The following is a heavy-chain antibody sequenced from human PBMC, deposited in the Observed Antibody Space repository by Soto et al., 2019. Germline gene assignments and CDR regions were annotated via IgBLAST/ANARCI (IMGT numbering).Heavy chain of an antibody. J-gene: IGHJ4*02. Sequence: QVQLQESGPGLVKPSETLSLTCSVSGGSIGPYYWSWIRQPPGEGLEWIGYISYTGITNYNPSLKSRVTKSVDTSMNQFSLKLSSVTAADTATYYCARYCSNVAKCLDSWGQGTLVTVSS. D-gene: IGHD2-8*01. CDR2: ISYTGIT. V-gene: IGHV4-59*01. CDR1: GGSIGPYY. CDR3: ARYCSNVAKCLDS.